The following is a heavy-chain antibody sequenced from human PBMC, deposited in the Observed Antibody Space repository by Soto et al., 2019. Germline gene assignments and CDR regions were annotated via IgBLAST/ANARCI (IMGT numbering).Heavy chain of an antibody. CDR1: GGSISSSSYY. V-gene: IGHV4-39*01. J-gene: IGHJ4*02. Sequence: SETLSLTCTVSGGSISSSSYYWGWIRQPPGKGLGWIGSIYYSGSYYYNPSLKSRVTISLDTSKNQFSLKLTSVTAADTAVYYCARRAVGEWLFYWGQGTLVTVSS. CDR2: IYYSGSY. CDR3: ARRAVGEWLFY. D-gene: IGHD3-3*01.